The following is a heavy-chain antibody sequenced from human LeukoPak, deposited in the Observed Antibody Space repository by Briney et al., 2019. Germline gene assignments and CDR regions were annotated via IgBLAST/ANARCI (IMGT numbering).Heavy chain of an antibody. CDR3: ARANYYYESIGYLYYFDS. D-gene: IGHD3-22*01. J-gene: IGHJ4*02. Sequence: SETLSLTCAVYGGFFIGNHWTWIRQPPGRGLEWIGEINYSGSIKYNPSLKSRVTISADTSKSQFSLRLSSVTAADTAVYYCARANYYYESIGYLYYFDSWGQGTLVTVSS. CDR1: GGFFIGNH. CDR2: INYSGSI. V-gene: IGHV4-34*01.